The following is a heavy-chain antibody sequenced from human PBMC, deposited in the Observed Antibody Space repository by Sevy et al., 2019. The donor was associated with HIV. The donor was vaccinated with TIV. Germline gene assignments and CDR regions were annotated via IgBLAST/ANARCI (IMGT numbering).Heavy chain of an antibody. D-gene: IGHD5-18*01. Sequence: GGSLRLSCAASGFTFSGSAFHWVRQTSGKGLEWLGRIRSKPNNYATSYSPSLKGRFAITRDDSKNMPYLQLNSLKTEDTAVYYCTCGYGRFDYWGQGTLVTVSS. J-gene: IGHJ4*02. CDR1: GFTFSGSA. CDR3: TCGYGRFDY. V-gene: IGHV3-73*01. CDR2: IRSKPNNYAT.